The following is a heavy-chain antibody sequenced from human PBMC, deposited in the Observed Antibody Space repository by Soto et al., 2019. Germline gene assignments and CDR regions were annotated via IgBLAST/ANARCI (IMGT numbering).Heavy chain of an antibody. CDR3: ARAIGYSGYDSYY. D-gene: IGHD5-12*01. V-gene: IGHV1-69*06. J-gene: IGHJ4*02. Sequence: SVKVSCKASGGTFSSYAISWVRQAPGQGLEWMGGIIPIFGTANYAQKFQGRVTIAADKSTSTAYMELSSLRSEDTAVYYCARAIGYSGYDSYYWGQGTLVTVSS. CDR1: GGTFSSYA. CDR2: IIPIFGTA.